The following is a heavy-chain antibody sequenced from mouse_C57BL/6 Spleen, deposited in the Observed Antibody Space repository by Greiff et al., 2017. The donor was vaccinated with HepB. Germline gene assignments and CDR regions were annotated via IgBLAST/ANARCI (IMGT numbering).Heavy chain of an antibody. Sequence: EVKLEESGGGLVKPGGSLKLSCAASGFTFSDYGMHWVRQAPEKGLVWVAYISSGSSTIYYADTVKGLFTISRDNAKNTLFLQMTSLRSEDTAMYYWAREKYYGSSIAYWGQGTLVTVSA. V-gene: IGHV5-17*01. D-gene: IGHD1-1*01. J-gene: IGHJ3*01. CDR1: GFTFSDYG. CDR3: AREKYYGSSIAY. CDR2: ISSGSSTI.